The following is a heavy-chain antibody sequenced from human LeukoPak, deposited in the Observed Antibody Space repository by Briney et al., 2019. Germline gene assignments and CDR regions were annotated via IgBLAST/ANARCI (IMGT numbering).Heavy chain of an antibody. J-gene: IGHJ4*02. D-gene: IGHD5-24*01. CDR1: GFTFSSYW. Sequence: GGSLRLSCAASGFTFSSYWMSWVRQAPGKGLEWVANIKEDGSEKDYVDSVKGRFTISRDNTKNSLYLQMNSLRVEDTAVYYCARDGPRLQEIYWGQGTLVTVSS. CDR2: IKEDGSEK. V-gene: IGHV3-7*01. CDR3: ARDGPRLQEIY.